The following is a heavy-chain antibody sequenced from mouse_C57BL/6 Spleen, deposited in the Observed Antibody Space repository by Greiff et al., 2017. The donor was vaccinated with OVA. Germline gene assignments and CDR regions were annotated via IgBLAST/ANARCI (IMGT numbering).Heavy chain of an antibody. CDR1: GYTFTDYY. J-gene: IGHJ2*01. CDR3: ARCYDYDGGGFDY. V-gene: IGHV1-19*01. CDR2: INPYNGGT. Sequence: EVQLQQSGPVLVKPGASVKMSCKASGYTFTDYYMNWVKQSHGKSLEWIGVINPYNGGTSYNQKFKGKATLTVDKSSSTAYMELNSLTSEDAAVYYCARCYDYDGGGFDYWGQGTTLTVSS. D-gene: IGHD2-4*01.